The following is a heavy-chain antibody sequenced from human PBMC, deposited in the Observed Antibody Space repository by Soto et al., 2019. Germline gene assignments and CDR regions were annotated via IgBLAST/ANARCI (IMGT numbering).Heavy chain of an antibody. CDR3: AAVQESPYSMGI. CDR2: IVVGSNNR. D-gene: IGHD2-15*01. J-gene: IGHJ6*02. V-gene: IGHV1-58*02. CDR1: GFTFNRSA. Sequence: ASVKVSCKASGFTFNRSAIQWVRQARGQRLEWVGWIVVGSNNRDYAQKFQERVTITSDMSTSTVYMELSSLSSEDTAVYYCAAVQESPYSMGIWGQGTTVTVSS.